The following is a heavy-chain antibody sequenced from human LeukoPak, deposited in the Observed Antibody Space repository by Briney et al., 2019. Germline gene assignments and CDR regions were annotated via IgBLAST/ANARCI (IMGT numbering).Heavy chain of an antibody. J-gene: IGHJ6*03. V-gene: IGHV1-58*02. D-gene: IGHD5-18*01. Sequence: SVKVSCKASGFTFTNSAMQWVRQARGQRLEWIGWIVVGSGNTNYAQKFQERVTITRDMSTSTAYMELSSLRSEDTAVYYCAADRRYSYGRSGPYYYYYMDVWGKGTTVTVSS. CDR2: IVVGSGNT. CDR1: GFTFTNSA. CDR3: AADRRYSYGRSGPYYYYYMDV.